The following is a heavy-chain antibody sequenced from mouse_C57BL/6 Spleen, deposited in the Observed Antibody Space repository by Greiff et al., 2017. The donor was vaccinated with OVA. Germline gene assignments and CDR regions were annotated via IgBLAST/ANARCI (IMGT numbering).Heavy chain of an antibody. CDR3: ASSSDWYFEV. Sequence: QVQLQQPGAELVMPGASVKLSCKASGYTFTSYWMHWVKQRPGQGLEWIGEIDPSDSYTNYNQKFKGKSTLTVDKSSSTAYMQLSSLTSEDSAVYYCASSSDWYFEVWGTGTTVTVSS. V-gene: IGHV1-69*01. CDR2: IDPSDSYT. CDR1: GYTFTSYW. J-gene: IGHJ1*03. D-gene: IGHD1-3*01.